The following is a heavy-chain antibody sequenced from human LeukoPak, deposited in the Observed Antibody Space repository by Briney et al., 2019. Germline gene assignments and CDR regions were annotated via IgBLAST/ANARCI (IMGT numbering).Heavy chain of an antibody. D-gene: IGHD3-10*01. Sequence: GGSLRLSCKASGFIFNNYGMNWVRQAPGKGLEWISYIKGRSDTIHYADSVKGRFTISRDNSKNTLYLQMNSLRAEDTAVYYCARVRVRGVFDYWGQGTLVTVSS. CDR2: IKGRSDTI. J-gene: IGHJ4*02. V-gene: IGHV3-48*01. CDR1: GFIFNNYG. CDR3: ARVRVRGVFDY.